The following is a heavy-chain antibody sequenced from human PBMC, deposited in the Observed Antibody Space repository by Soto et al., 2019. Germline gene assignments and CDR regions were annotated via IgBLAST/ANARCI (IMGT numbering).Heavy chain of an antibody. J-gene: IGHJ6*02. D-gene: IGHD2-2*01. V-gene: IGHV3-30-3*01. CDR1: GFTFSSYA. CDR3: ARRISTSSWGGMDV. Sequence: QVQLVESGGGVVQPGRSLRLSCAASGFTFSSYAMHWVRQAPGKGLEWVAVISYDGSNKYYADSVKGRFTISRGNSKNTLYLQMNSLRAEDTAVYYCARRISTSSWGGMDVWGQGTTVTVSS. CDR2: ISYDGSNK.